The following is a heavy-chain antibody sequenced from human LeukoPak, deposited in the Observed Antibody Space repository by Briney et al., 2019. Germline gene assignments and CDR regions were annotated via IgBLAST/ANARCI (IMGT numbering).Heavy chain of an antibody. CDR1: GYSISSGYY. D-gene: IGHD1-26*01. CDR2: IYYSGST. Sequence: SETLSLTCTVSGYSISSGYYWSWIRQPPGKGLEWIGYIYYSGSTNYNPSLKSRVTISVDTSKNQFPLKLSSVTAADTAVYYCARVVRGSPPYFDYWGQGTLVTVSS. J-gene: IGHJ4*02. V-gene: IGHV4-61*01. CDR3: ARVVRGSPPYFDY.